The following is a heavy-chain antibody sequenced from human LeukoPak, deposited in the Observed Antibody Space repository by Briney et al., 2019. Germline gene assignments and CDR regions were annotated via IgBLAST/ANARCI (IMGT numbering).Heavy chain of an antibody. CDR2: ISATGRST. D-gene: IGHD4/OR15-4a*01. V-gene: IGHV3-23*01. CDR1: HFNFSSYA. J-gene: IGHJ4*02. CDR3: ARDNTNYLGLVY. Sequence: PGGSLRLSCAGSHFNFSSYAMSWVRQAPGRGLEWVSLISATGRSTYYGDSVKGRFTISRDNSNNALYLQMSSLRADDTAVYYCARDNTNYLGLVYWGQGTLVTVSS.